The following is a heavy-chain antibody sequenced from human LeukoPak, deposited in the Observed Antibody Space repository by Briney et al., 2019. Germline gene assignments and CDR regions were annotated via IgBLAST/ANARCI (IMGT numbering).Heavy chain of an antibody. CDR3: ARGHLKYSSSIWFDP. Sequence: GSSVKVSCKASGGTFSSYAISWVRQAPGQGIEWMGGIIPIFGTANYAQKFQGRVTITADESTSTAYMELSSLRSEDTAVYYCARGHLKYSSSIWFDPWGQGTLVTVSS. CDR2: IIPIFGTA. D-gene: IGHD6-6*01. V-gene: IGHV1-69*01. CDR1: GGTFSSYA. J-gene: IGHJ5*02.